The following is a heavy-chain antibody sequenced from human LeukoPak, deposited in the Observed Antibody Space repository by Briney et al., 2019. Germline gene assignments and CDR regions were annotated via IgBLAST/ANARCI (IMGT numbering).Heavy chain of an antibody. CDR1: GGSISSSSYY. CDR2: IYYSGST. D-gene: IGHD2-15*01. J-gene: IGHJ6*02. V-gene: IGHV4-39*01. Sequence: SETLSLTCTVSGGSISSSSYYWGWIRQPPGKGLEWIGSIYYSGSTYYNPSLKSRVTISVDTSKNQFSLKLSSVTAADTAVYYCARVKALRGVVHRLYYYGMDVWGQGTTVTVSS. CDR3: ARVKALRGVVHRLYYYGMDV.